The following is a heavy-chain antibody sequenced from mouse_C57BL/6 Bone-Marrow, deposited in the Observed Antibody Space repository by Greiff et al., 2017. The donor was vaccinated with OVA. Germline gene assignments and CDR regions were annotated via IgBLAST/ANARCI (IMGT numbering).Heavy chain of an antibody. J-gene: IGHJ2*01. V-gene: IGHV1-42*01. CDR3: ARRGNYEDYFDY. Sequence: VQLKQSGPELVKPGASVKISCKASGYSFTGYYMNWVKQSPEKSLEWIGEINPSTGGTTYNQKFKAKATLTVDKSSSTAYMQLKSLTSEDSAVYYCARRGNYEDYFDYWGQGTTLTVSS. D-gene: IGHD2-1*01. CDR2: INPSTGGT. CDR1: GYSFTGYY.